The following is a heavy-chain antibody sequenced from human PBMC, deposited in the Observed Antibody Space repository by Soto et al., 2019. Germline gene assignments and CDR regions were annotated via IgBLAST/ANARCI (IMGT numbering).Heavy chain of an antibody. Sequence: QVQLVESGGGVVQTGRSLRLSCAASGFMFSGLGMHWVRQAPGKGLQCGAGISKDGSKKYYADSVKGRFTISRDNSKKTLYLQMNSLRAEDTAVYYCANPSGYYFGLGSHDEASDMWGQETGVTV. V-gene: IGHV3-30*18. CDR2: ISKDGSKK. D-gene: IGHD3-10*01. CDR3: ANPSGYYFGLGSHDEASDM. CDR1: GFMFSGLG. J-gene: IGHJ3*02.